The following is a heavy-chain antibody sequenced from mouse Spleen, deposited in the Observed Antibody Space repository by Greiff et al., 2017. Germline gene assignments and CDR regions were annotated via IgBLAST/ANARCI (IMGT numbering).Heavy chain of an antibody. Sequence: EVKLVESEGGLVQPGSSMKLSCTASGFTFSDYYMAWVRQVPEKGLEWVANINYDGSSTYYLDSLKSRFIISRDNAKNILYLQMSSLKSEDTATYYCARDKGWDNWYFDVWGAGTTVTVSS. CDR1: GFTFSDYY. CDR3: ARDKGWDNWYFDV. D-gene: IGHD3-3*01. V-gene: IGHV5-16*01. J-gene: IGHJ1*01. CDR2: INYDGSST.